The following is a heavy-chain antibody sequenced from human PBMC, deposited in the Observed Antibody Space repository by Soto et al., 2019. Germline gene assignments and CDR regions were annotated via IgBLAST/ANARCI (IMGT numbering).Heavy chain of an antibody. Sequence: GGSLRLSCAASGFTVSSNYMSWVRQAPGKGLEWVSVISGSGGSTYYADSVKGRFTISRDNSKNTLYLQMNSLRAEDTAVYYCAKEERLDTAMVMYDYWGQGTLVTVSS. CDR2: ISGSGGST. CDR3: AKEERLDTAMVMYDY. J-gene: IGHJ4*02. D-gene: IGHD5-18*01. CDR1: GFTVSSNY. V-gene: IGHV3-23*01.